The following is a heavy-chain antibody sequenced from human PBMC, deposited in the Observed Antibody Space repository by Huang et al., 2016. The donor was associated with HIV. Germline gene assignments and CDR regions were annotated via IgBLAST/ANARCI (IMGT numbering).Heavy chain of an antibody. V-gene: IGHV3-9*01. CDR2: ISWNADNL. CDR3: SKDIEDGETGTISAFKM. D-gene: IGHD3-10*01. CDR1: GFKFEAYD. Sequence: EGQLVESGGSLVQPGRSLRFSGVASGFKFEAYDMPWVLHIPGKGLEWVSGISWNADNLHYAEFVKGRVNISRDNAKNSCYLQMCSLILEDTAFYYGSKDIEDGETGTISAFKMWGQGTMVTVSS. J-gene: IGHJ3*02.